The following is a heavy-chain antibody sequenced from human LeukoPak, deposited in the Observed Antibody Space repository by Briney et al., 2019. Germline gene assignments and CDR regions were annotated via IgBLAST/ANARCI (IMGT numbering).Heavy chain of an antibody. J-gene: IGHJ6*02. CDR3: ARAESSIFGVVAEYGMDV. V-gene: IGHV3-30*04. D-gene: IGHD3-3*01. CDR2: ISYDGSNK. CDR1: GFTFSSYA. Sequence: GGSLRLSCAASGFTFSSYAMHWVRQAPGKGLEWVAVISYDGSNKYYADSVKGRFTISRDNSKNTLYLQMNSLRAEDTAVYYCARAESSIFGVVAEYGMDVWGQGTTATVSS.